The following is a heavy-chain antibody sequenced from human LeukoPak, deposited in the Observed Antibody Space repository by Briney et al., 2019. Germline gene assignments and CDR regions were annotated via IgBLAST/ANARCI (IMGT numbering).Heavy chain of an antibody. V-gene: IGHV1-46*01. J-gene: IGHJ4*02. CDR2: IDPSGGGT. Sequence: ASVKVSCKASGYTFTRNYINWLRQAPGQGLEWTGMIDPSGGGTAYAPKFQDRVTMTSDTSTSTVYMELNSLRSEDTAVYYCARLIGDYYDNSRSSYWHGHLDYWGQGALVTVSS. D-gene: IGHD3-22*01. CDR1: GYTFTRNY. CDR3: ARLIGDYYDNSRSSYWHGHLDY.